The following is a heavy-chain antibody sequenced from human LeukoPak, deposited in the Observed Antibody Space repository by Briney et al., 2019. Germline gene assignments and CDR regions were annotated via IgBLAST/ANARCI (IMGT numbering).Heavy chain of an antibody. J-gene: IGHJ4*02. CDR3: ARVLISVYSSSCQFDY. CDR2: IYHSGST. V-gene: IGHV4-39*07. D-gene: IGHD6-13*01. Sequence: PSQTLSLTCTVSGGSISSSSYYWGWIRQPPGKGLEWIGSIYHSGSTYYNPSLKSRVTISVDTSKNQFSLKLSSVTAADTAVYYCARVLISVYSSSCQFDYWGQGTLVTVSS. CDR1: GGSISSSSYY.